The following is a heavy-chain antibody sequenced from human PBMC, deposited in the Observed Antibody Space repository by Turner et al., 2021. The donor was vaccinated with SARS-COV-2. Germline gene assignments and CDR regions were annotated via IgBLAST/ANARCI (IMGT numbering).Heavy chain of an antibody. D-gene: IGHD4-17*01. V-gene: IGHV3-30-3*01. J-gene: IGHJ6*02. CDR3: ARGYGLYYYYGMDV. Sequence: QVHLVESGGGVVQPGRSLILSCEASGYIFGNYGLHWVRQAPGKGLGWVAVISYHGTEDYYAESVKGRFTISRDNSKNTLYLQMDGLRVDDTAVYYCARGYGLYYYYGMDVWGQGTTVTVSS. CDR2: ISYHGTED. CDR1: GYIFGNYG.